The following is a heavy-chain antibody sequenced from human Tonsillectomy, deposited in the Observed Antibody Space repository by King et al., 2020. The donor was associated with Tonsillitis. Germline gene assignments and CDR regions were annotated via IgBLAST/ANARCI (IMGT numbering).Heavy chain of an antibody. J-gene: IGHJ5*02. Sequence: VQLQQWGAGLLKPSETLSLTCAVYGGSFSGYYWSWIRQPPGKGLEWIGEINHSGSTNYNQSLKSRVTISVDTSKNQFSLKLSSVTAADTAVYYCARGRGPDYYESSANRWFDPWGQGTLVTVSS. CDR2: INHSGST. CDR1: GGSFSGYY. V-gene: IGHV4-34*01. D-gene: IGHD3-22*01. CDR3: ARGRGPDYYESSANRWFDP.